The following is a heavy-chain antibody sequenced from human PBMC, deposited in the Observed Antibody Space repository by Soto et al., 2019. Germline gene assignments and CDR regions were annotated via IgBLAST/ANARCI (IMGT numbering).Heavy chain of an antibody. CDR1: GGTFSSYT. J-gene: IGHJ3*02. D-gene: IGHD3-10*01. V-gene: IGHV1-69*08. CDR3: ARDLGHYYGSGSYQSWSGAFDI. CDR2: IIPILGIA. Sequence: QVQLVQSGAEVKKPGSSVKVSCKASGGTFSSYTISWVRQAPGQGLEWMGRIIPILGIANYAQKFQGRVTITADKSTSTAYMELSSLRSEDTAVYYCARDLGHYYGSGSYQSWSGAFDIWGQGTMVTVSS.